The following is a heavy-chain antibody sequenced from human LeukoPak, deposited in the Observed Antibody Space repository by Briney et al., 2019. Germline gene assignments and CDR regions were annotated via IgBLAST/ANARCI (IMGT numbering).Heavy chain of an antibody. CDR1: GYTFTSYG. V-gene: IGHV1-18*01. J-gene: IGHJ3*02. CDR2: ISTYNGNT. CDR3: GRAPLWFGELYAFDI. D-gene: IGHD3-10*01. Sequence: RASLKVSCKASGYTFTSYGMSWVRQAPGKGLEWMGWISTYNGNTDYAEKVKGRVTMTTDKATSTAYMELRSLRSDDTAVYYCGRAPLWFGELYAFDIWREGTMVSVSS.